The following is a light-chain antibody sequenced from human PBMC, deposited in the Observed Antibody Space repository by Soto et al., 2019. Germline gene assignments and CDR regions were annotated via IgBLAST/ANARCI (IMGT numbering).Light chain of an antibody. J-gene: IGKJ5*01. CDR1: QSVRSDY. V-gene: IGKV3D-20*01. CDR2: DAS. Sequence: EIVMPQSPATLSVSPGERATLSCGASQSVRSDYLAWYQQKPGLAPRFLIFDASYRATGIPDRFSGSGSGTDFTLTISRLEPEDFAVYYCQQYGSSPITFGQGTRLEIK. CDR3: QQYGSSPIT.